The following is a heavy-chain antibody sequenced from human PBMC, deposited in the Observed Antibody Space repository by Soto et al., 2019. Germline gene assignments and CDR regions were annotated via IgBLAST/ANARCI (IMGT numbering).Heavy chain of an antibody. CDR2: IYHSGST. Sequence: QLQLQESGSGMVKPSQTLSLTCGVSGGSISSGGYSWSWIRQPPGKGLEWIGYIYHSGSTYYNPSLKSRVTMSLDRSENQISLKVTSVTAADTAVYYCARSPGTSWLDPWGQGILVTVSS. CDR1: GGSISSGGYS. D-gene: IGHD1-1*01. CDR3: ARSPGTSWLDP. J-gene: IGHJ5*02. V-gene: IGHV4-30-2*01.